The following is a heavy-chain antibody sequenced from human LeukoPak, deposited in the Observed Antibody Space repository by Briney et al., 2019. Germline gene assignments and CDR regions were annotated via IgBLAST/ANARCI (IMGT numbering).Heavy chain of an antibody. Sequence: PSETLSLTCAVSGGSISNGGYSWNWIRQPPGKGLEWIGYIHHSGSTNYNPSLKSRVTISVDTSKNQFSLKLSSVTAADTAVYYCARELPVTTRHNWFDPWGQGTLVTVSS. J-gene: IGHJ5*02. CDR3: ARELPVTTRHNWFDP. CDR2: IHHSGST. D-gene: IGHD4-17*01. V-gene: IGHV4-30-2*01. CDR1: GGSISNGGYS.